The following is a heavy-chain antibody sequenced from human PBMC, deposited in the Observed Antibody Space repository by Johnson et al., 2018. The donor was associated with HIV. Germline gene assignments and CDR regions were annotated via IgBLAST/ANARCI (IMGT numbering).Heavy chain of an antibody. J-gene: IGHJ3*02. V-gene: IGHV3-7*01. CDR2: IKQDGSEK. CDR3: ARDVGIAENLDAFDI. Sequence: VQLVESGGGLVQPGGSLRLSCVVSGFTFSNSWMIWVRQAPGKGLEWVANIKQDGSEKYYVDSVKGRFTISRDNAKNSLYLQMNSLRAEDTAVYYCARDVGIAENLDAFDIWGQGTMVTVSS. D-gene: IGHD6-13*01. CDR1: GFTFSNSW.